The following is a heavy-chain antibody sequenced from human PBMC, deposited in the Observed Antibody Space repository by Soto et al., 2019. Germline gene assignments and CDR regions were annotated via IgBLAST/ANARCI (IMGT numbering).Heavy chain of an antibody. Sequence: PGGCMRLSCAASGFTFSAYWMNWVRQAPGKGLEWVANINQDGSETSYVDSVKGRFTISRDNAKSTLYLQMNSLRAEDTAIYYCAIYCGSASCFIGLSDNWGPGTLVTVSS. D-gene: IGHD2-2*01. CDR1: GFTFSAYW. V-gene: IGHV3-7*01. J-gene: IGHJ4*01. CDR2: INQDGSET. CDR3: AIYCGSASCFIGLSDN.